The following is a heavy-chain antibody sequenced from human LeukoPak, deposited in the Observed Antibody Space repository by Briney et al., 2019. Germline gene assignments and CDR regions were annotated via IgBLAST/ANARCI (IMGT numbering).Heavy chain of an antibody. Sequence: SVKVSCKASGYTFTSYAISWVRQAPGQGLEWMGGIIPIFGTANYAQKFQGRVTITADESTSTAYMELSSLRSEDTAVYYCARRDYCSSTSCYVGYGMDVWGQGTTVTVSS. CDR1: GYTFTSYA. J-gene: IGHJ6*02. D-gene: IGHD2-2*01. V-gene: IGHV1-69*13. CDR3: ARRDYCSSTSCYVGYGMDV. CDR2: IIPIFGTA.